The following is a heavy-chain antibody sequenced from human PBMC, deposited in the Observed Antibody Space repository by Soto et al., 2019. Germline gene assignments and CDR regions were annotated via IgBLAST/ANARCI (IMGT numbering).Heavy chain of an antibody. V-gene: IGHV1-69*06. CDR2: IIPIFGTA. D-gene: IGHD2-2*01. J-gene: IGHJ4*02. Sequence: SVKVSCKASGGTFSSYAISWVRQAPGQGLEWMGGIIPIFGTANYAQKFQGRVTITADKSTSTAYMELSSLRSEDTAVYYCARGRNIVVVPADYYFDYWGQGTLVTVYS. CDR1: GGTFSSYA. CDR3: ARGRNIVVVPADYYFDY.